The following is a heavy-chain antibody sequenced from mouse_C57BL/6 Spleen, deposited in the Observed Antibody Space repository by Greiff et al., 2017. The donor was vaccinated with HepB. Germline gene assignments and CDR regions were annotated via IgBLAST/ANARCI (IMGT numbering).Heavy chain of an antibody. CDR1: GYTFTSYW. D-gene: IGHD3-2*02. CDR2: IYPGSGST. CDR3: ARADGSSGYGDWFAY. J-gene: IGHJ3*01. Sequence: VQLQQPGAELVKPGASVKMSCKASGYTFTSYWITWVKPRPGQGLEWIGDIYPGSGSTNYNEKFKSKATLTVDTSSRTAYMQGSSLTSEDSAVYDCARADGSSGYGDWFAYWGQGTQVTVAA. V-gene: IGHV1-55*01.